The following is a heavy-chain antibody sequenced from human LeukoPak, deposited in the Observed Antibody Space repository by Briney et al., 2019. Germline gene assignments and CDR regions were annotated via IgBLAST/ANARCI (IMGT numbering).Heavy chain of an antibody. CDR3: AKLYYDSSGYPTDDAFDI. V-gene: IGHV3-23*01. Sequence: GGSLRLSCAASGFTFSSYGMSWVRQAPGKGLEWVSAISGSGGNTYYADSVKGRFTVSRDNSKNTLYLQMNSLRAEDTAVYYCAKLYYDSSGYPTDDAFDIWGQGTMVTVSS. CDR1: GFTFSSYG. D-gene: IGHD3-22*01. J-gene: IGHJ3*02. CDR2: ISGSGGNT.